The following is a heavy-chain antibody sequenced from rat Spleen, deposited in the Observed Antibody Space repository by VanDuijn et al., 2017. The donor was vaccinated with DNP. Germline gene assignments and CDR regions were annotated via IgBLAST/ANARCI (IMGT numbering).Heavy chain of an antibody. CDR1: GYSITSNY. CDR2: ISYSGNT. CDR3: TRSDYFGSYRPFVY. J-gene: IGHJ3*01. D-gene: IGHD1-2*01. V-gene: IGHV3-1*01. Sequence: EVQFQESGPGLVKSSQSLSLTCSVTGYSITSNYWAWIRKFPGNKMEWMGYISYSGNTGYNPSLKSRISITRDTSKNQFFLHLNSITTEDTATDYCTRSDYFGSYRPFVYWGQGTLVTVSA.